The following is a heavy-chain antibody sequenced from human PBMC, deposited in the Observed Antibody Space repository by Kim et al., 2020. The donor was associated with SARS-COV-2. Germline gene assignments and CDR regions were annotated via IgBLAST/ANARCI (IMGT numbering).Heavy chain of an antibody. Sequence: GGSLRLSCAASGFTFSSYAMSWVRQAPGKGLEWVSAISGSGGSTYYADSVKGRFTISRDNSKNTLYLQMNSLRAEDTAVYYCAKDFLKMTTGSYYYYYGMDVWGQGTTVTVSS. D-gene: IGHD4-17*01. CDR1: GFTFSSYA. CDR2: ISGSGGST. J-gene: IGHJ6*02. V-gene: IGHV3-23*01. CDR3: AKDFLKMTTGSYYYYYGMDV.